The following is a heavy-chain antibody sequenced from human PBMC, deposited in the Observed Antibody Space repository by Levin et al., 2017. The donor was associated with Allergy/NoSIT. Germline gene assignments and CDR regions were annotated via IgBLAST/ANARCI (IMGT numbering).Heavy chain of an antibody. CDR3: ATPLVVVAATQHSFYYYYYYMDV. J-gene: IGHJ6*03. D-gene: IGHD2-15*01. Sequence: PSETLSLTCTVSGGSISSSSYYWGWIRQPPGKGLEWIGSIYYSGSTYYNPSLKSRVTISVDTSKNQFSLKLSSVTAADTAVYYCATPLVVVAATQHSFYYYYYYMDVWGKGTTVTVSS. CDR1: GGSISSSSYY. V-gene: IGHV4-39*01. CDR2: IYYSGST.